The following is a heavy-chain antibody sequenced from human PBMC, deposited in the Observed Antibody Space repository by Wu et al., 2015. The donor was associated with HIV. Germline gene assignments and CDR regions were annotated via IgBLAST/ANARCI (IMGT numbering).Heavy chain of an antibody. CDR3: AXGNVTNFYYFMDV. J-gene: IGHJ6*03. Sequence: QLVQSGAEVKKPGSSVKVSCKASGGTFSSYAINWVRQAPGQGLEWMGGIIPIFGTANYAQKFQGRVTITADESTSTAYMKLSSLRSEDTAIYYCAXGNVTNFYYFMDVWGKGTTVTVSS. CDR2: IIPIFGTA. V-gene: IGHV1-69*12. CDR1: GGTFSSYA. D-gene: IGHD2-2*01.